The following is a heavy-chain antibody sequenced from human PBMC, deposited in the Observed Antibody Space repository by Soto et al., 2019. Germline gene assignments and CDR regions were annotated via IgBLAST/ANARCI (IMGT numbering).Heavy chain of an antibody. D-gene: IGHD5-12*01. J-gene: IGHJ4*02. Sequence: PSEILSLTCTVSGGSISSHCWSWVRQPSGKGLEWIGYIYHSGPTIYNPSLKSRVTISLDTAKDQFSLELSSMTAADTAVYYCARDRSGYDVYGFCTSATCYPNTLDFWGQGAPVTVSS. CDR3: ARDRSGYDVYGFCTSATCYPNTLDF. CDR1: GGSISSHC. CDR2: IYHSGPT. V-gene: IGHV4-59*11.